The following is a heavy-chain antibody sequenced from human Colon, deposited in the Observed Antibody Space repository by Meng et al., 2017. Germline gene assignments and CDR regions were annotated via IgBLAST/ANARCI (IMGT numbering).Heavy chain of an antibody. D-gene: IGHD1-20*01. CDR3: ASYNWNKFEL. V-gene: IGHV4-59*01. CDR1: GGSMSSYY. CDR2: VLYSESA. Sequence: QVPLQGSGPGPGKPSETLPPPCPCFGGSMSSYYWGWIRQPPGKGLEWIGHVLYSESADYNPSLKSRVTISVDPSKNQFSLNLSSVTAADTAVYFCASYNWNKFELWGQGTLVTVSS. J-gene: IGHJ4*02.